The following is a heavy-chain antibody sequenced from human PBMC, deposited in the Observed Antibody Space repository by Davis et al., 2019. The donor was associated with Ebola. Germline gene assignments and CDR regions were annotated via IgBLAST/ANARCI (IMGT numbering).Heavy chain of an antibody. D-gene: IGHD6-13*01. CDR2: ISWDGGST. CDR3: AKDAELVNAYFDY. CDR1: GFTFDDYT. Sequence: GGSLRLSCATSGFTFDDYTMHWVRHAPGKGLEWVSLISWDGGSTYYADSVKGRFTISRDNSKNSLYLQMNSLRTEDTALYYCAKDAELVNAYFDYWGQGTLVTVSS. V-gene: IGHV3-43*01. J-gene: IGHJ4*02.